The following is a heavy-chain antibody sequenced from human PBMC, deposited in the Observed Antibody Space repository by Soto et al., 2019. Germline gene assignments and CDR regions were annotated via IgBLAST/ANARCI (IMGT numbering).Heavy chain of an antibody. Sequence: SETLSLTGTGSSYSISSGYYWGWIRQPPGKGLEWVGSIYHSGTTYYNPSLKSRVAISLDTSKNQLSLRLTAVTAADTAVYYCARAWVGHGQAYFDYLGQGTLLTVSS. CDR2: IYHSGTT. CDR3: ARAWVGHGQAYFDY. J-gene: IGHJ4*02. D-gene: IGHD2-15*01. V-gene: IGHV4-38-2*02. CDR1: SYSISSGYY.